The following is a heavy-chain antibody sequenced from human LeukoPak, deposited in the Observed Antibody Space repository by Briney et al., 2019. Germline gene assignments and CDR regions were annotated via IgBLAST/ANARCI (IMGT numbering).Heavy chain of an antibody. J-gene: IGHJ4*02. V-gene: IGHV3-23*01. CDR2: ISTTGGTT. CDR3: ARDQTTAGTDV. D-gene: IGHD6-13*01. CDR1: GITFSSYG. Sequence: GGTLRLSCAASGITFSSYGMSWVRQAPGKGLEWVSAISTTGGTTYYADSVKGRFTISRDNSKNTLYLQMNSLRAEDAALYYCARDQTTAGTDVWGQGTLVTVSS.